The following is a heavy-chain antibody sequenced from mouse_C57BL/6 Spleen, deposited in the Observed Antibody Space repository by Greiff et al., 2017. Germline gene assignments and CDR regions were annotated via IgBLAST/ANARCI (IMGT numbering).Heavy chain of an antibody. D-gene: IGHD1-1*01. CDR3: ARRGGHGSPYYYAMDY. Sequence: QVQLKQPGAELVMPGASVKLSCKASGYTFTSYWMHWVKQRPGQGLEWIGEIDPSDSYTNYNQKFKGKSTLTVDKSSSTAYMQLSSLTSEDSAVYYCARRGGHGSPYYYAMDYWGQGTSVTVPS. CDR1: GYTFTSYW. V-gene: IGHV1-69*01. CDR2: IDPSDSYT. J-gene: IGHJ4*01.